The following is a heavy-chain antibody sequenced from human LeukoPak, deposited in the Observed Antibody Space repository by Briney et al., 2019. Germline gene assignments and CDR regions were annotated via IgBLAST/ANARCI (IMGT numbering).Heavy chain of an antibody. CDR2: ISSSGSTR. J-gene: IGHJ4*02. Sequence: GGSLRLSCAASGFTFSSYEINWVRQAPGKGLEWVSYISSSGSTRYYADSVKGRFTISRDNAKNSLYLQINSLRAEDTAVYYCARASITMARGELAFYFDYWGQGTLVTVSS. CDR3: ARASITMARGELAFYFDY. CDR1: GFTFSSYE. D-gene: IGHD3-10*01. V-gene: IGHV3-48*03.